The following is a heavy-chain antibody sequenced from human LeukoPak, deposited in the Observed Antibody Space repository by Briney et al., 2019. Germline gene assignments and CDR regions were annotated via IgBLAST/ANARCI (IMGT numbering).Heavy chain of an antibody. CDR1: GFTFNSYT. Sequence: GGSLRLSCAASGFTFNSYTMKWVRQAPGKGLEWVSSISSSSSYIYYADSVKGRFTISRDNAKKSLYLQMNSLRAEDTAVYFCARATWDPNYYYYMDVWGKGTTVTISS. CDR3: ARATWDPNYYYYMDV. V-gene: IGHV3-21*01. CDR2: ISSSSSYI. J-gene: IGHJ6*03. D-gene: IGHD1-26*01.